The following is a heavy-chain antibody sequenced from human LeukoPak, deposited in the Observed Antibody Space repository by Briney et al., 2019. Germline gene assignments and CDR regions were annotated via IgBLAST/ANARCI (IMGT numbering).Heavy chain of an antibody. D-gene: IGHD1-26*01. V-gene: IGHV1-2*02. Sequence: ASVKVSCKASGYTFTGYYMHWVRQAPGQGLEWMGWINPNSGGTNYAQKFQGRVTMTRDTSISTAYTELSRLRSDDTAVYYCARWELSGPYGMDVWGQGTTVTVSS. CDR1: GYTFTGYY. J-gene: IGHJ6*02. CDR2: INPNSGGT. CDR3: ARWELSGPYGMDV.